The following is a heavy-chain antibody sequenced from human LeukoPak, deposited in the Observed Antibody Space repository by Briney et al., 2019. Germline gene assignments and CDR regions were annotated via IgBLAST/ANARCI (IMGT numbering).Heavy chain of an antibody. Sequence: GRSLRLSCAASGFTFSSYGIHWVRQAPGKGLEWVAVISYDGSNKYYADSVKGRFTISRDNSKNTLYLQMNRLRTEDTAVYYCVKDEAMVRGVITFYYFDYWGQGTLVTVSS. J-gene: IGHJ4*02. D-gene: IGHD3-10*01. CDR3: VKDEAMVRGVITFYYFDY. CDR2: ISYDGSNK. V-gene: IGHV3-30*18. CDR1: GFTFSSYG.